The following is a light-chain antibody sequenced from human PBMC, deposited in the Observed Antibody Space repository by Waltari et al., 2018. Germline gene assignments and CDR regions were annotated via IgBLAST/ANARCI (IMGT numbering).Light chain of an antibody. J-gene: IGKJ1*01. CDR1: QSISRY. CDR3: QNHERLPAM. V-gene: IGKV3-20*01. CDR2: AAS. Sequence: ELVLTQSPGTLSLSPGERATLSCRASQSISRYLAWYQQKPGQAPRLLIYAASSRATGIPDRFSGSGSETDFSLTISRLEPEDFAVYYCQNHERLPAMFGQGTKVEIK.